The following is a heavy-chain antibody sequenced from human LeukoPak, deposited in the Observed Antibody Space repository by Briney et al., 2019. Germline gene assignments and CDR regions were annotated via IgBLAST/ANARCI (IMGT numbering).Heavy chain of an antibody. J-gene: IGHJ6*03. CDR3: TILNSSPPYYYYYYMDV. CDR1: GFPFSTHS. Sequence: GGSLRLSCAASGFPFSTHSLNWVRQAPGKGLEWVGRIKSKTDGGTTDYAAPVKGRFTISRDDSKNTLYLQMNSLKTEDTAVYYCTILNSSPPYYYYYYMDVWGKGTTVTVSS. V-gene: IGHV3-15*01. D-gene: IGHD6-13*01. CDR2: IKSKTDGGTT.